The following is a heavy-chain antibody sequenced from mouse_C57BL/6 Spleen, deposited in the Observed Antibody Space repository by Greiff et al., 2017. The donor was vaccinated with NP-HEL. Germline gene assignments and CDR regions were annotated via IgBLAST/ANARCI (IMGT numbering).Heavy chain of an antibody. Sequence: ESGAELVKPGASVKISCKASGYAFSSYWMNWVKQRPGKGLEWIGQIYPGDGDTNYNGKFKGKATLTADKSSSTAYMQLSSLTSEDSAVYFCARGGGNHWYFDVWGTGTTVTVSS. CDR3: ARGGGNHWYFDV. V-gene: IGHV1-80*01. CDR2: IYPGDGDT. J-gene: IGHJ1*03. D-gene: IGHD2-1*01. CDR1: GYAFSSYW.